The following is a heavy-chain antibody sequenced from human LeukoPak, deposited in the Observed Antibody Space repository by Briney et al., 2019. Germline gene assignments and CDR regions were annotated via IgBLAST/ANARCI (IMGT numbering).Heavy chain of an antibody. V-gene: IGHV4-34*01. J-gene: IGHJ6*02. Sequence: PSETLSLTCAVYGGSFSGYYWSWIRQPPGKGLEWIGEINHSGSTNYNPSLKSRVTISVDTSKNQFSLKLSSVTAADTAVYYCARGLNDFWSGYYFEYGMDVWGQGTTVTVSS. CDR3: ARGLNDFWSGYYFEYGMDV. CDR2: INHSGST. CDR1: GGSFSGYY. D-gene: IGHD3-3*01.